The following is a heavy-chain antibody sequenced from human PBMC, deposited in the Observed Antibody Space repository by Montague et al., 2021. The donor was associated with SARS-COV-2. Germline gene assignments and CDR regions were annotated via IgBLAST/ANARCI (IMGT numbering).Heavy chain of an antibody. J-gene: IGHJ5*02. V-gene: IGHV4-39*01. D-gene: IGHD1-7*01. CDR2: IYYRGST. CDR1: GGSVGSSHYD. CDR3: ARGLYNWNYEHWFDT. Sequence: SETLSLTCTVSGGSVGSSHYDWAWIRQPPGKGLEWNGTIYYRGSTYYKPSAGSRVTIDVDASTNQFSLKLHSVTSADTAVYFCARGLYNWNYEHWFDTWGQGTLVTVSS.